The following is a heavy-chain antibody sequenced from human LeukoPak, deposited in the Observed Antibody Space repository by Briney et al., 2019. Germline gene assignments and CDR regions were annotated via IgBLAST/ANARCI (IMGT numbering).Heavy chain of an antibody. J-gene: IGHJ3*02. Sequence: ASVNVSCKASGFTFTSSAMQWVRHARGQRLEWIGWIVVGSGNTNYAQKFQERVTITSDMSTRTAYMERSSLRSEDTAVYYCAATLLWFGERDDAFDIWGQGTMVTVSS. CDR2: IVVGSGNT. V-gene: IGHV1-58*02. D-gene: IGHD3-10*01. CDR3: AATLLWFGERDDAFDI. CDR1: GFTFTSSA.